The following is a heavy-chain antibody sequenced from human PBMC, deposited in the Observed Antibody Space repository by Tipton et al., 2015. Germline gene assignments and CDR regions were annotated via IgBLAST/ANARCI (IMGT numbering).Heavy chain of an antibody. V-gene: IGHV4-59*08. D-gene: IGHD3-22*01. CDR2: ISYSGST. CDR1: GGSISTYY. CDR3: ARHKASDFYDSSAYWPPPGEFDN. Sequence: TLSLTCTVSGGSISTYYWSWIRQPPGKGLEWIGYISYSGSTNYNPSLKSRVTISGDTSKNQFSLKLSSVTAADTAVYYCARHKASDFYDSSAYWPPPGEFDNWGQGTLVTVSS. J-gene: IGHJ4*02.